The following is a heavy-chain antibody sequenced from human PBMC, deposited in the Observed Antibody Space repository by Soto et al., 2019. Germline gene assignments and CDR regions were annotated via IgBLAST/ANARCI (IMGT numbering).Heavy chain of an antibody. CDR2: IKSDGSGT. CDR1: GFTFSSYW. J-gene: IGHJ4*02. Sequence: EVQLVESGGGLVQPGGSLRLSSAASGFTFSSYWMHWVRQAPGKGLVWVSRIKSDGSGTSYADSVKGRLTISRDNAKNTLYLQMNILRAEDTAVYYCARGDGDYYDGNGYLGRHWGQGTLVTVSP. V-gene: IGHV3-74*01. CDR3: ARGDGDYYDGNGYLGRH. D-gene: IGHD3-22*01.